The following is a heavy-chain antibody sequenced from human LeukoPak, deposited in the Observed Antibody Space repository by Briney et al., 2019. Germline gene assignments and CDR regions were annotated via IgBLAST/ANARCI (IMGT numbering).Heavy chain of an antibody. CDR3: ARDFSGDWNWFDP. CDR2: IYYSGST. CDR1: GGSISSYY. D-gene: IGHD2-21*02. Sequence: SETLCLTCAVSGGSISSYYWSWIRQPPGKGLEEIGYIYYSGSTNYNPSLNSRVTISVDASKNQFSLKLSAVTAADTAVYYCARDFSGDWNWFDPWGQGTLVTVSS. V-gene: IGHV4-59*01. J-gene: IGHJ5*02.